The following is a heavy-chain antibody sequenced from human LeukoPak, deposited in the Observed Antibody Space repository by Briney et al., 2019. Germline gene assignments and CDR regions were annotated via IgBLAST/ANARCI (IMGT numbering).Heavy chain of an antibody. V-gene: IGHV3-7*01. CDR1: GFTFSSYW. CDR3: ARAQWLVTH. CDR2: IKQDGSEK. D-gene: IGHD6-19*01. J-gene: IGHJ4*02. Sequence: SGGSLRLSCAASGFTFSSYWMSWVRQAPGKGLEWVANIKQDGSEKYYVDSVRGRFTIYRDKAKNSLYLQMNSLRAEDTAVYYCARAQWLVTHWGQGTLVTVSS.